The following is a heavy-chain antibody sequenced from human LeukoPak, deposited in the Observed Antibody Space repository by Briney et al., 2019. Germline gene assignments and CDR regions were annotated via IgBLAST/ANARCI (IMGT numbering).Heavy chain of an antibody. V-gene: IGHV3-30*03. CDR2: ISYDGSNK. D-gene: IGHD4/OR15-4a*01. Sequence: GRSLRLSCAASGFTFSSYGMHWVRQAPGKGLEWVAVISYDGSNKYYADSVKGRFTISRDNSKNTLYLQMNSLRAEDTAVYYCAWVRGYWGQGTLVTVSS. J-gene: IGHJ4*02. CDR1: GFTFSSYG. CDR3: AWVRGY.